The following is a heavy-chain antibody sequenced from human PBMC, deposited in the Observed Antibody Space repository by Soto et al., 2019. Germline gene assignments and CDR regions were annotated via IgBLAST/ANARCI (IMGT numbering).Heavy chain of an antibody. CDR3: AREGYYSGSESYSPPRYYGMDV. V-gene: IGHV1-18*01. D-gene: IGHD3-10*01. CDR1: GYSFTTYG. CDR2: ISDKNGNT. Sequence: QVQLVQSGAEVKKPGASVKVSCKASGYSFTTYGISWVRQAPGQGLEWMGWISDKNGNTNYEKKFKGRATMTTDTSTRTAYMELKSLRSDDTAVYYCAREGYYSGSESYSPPRYYGMDVWGQGTTVTVS. J-gene: IGHJ6*02.